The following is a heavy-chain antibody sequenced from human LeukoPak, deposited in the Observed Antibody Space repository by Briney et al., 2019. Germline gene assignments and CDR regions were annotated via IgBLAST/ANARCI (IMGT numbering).Heavy chain of an antibody. CDR2: INPNSGGT. D-gene: IGHD3-10*01. CDR1: GYTFTGYY. Sequence: ASVKVSCKASGYTFTGYYMHWVRRAPGQGLEWMGWINPNSGGTNYAQKFQGRVTMTRDTSISTAYMELSRLRSDDTAVYYCASYYGSGSYRHWFDPWGQGTLVTVSS. CDR3: ASYYGSGSYRHWFDP. V-gene: IGHV1-2*02. J-gene: IGHJ5*02.